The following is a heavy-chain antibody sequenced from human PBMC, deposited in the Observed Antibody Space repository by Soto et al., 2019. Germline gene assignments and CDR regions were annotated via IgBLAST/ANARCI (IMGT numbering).Heavy chain of an antibody. J-gene: IGHJ4*02. Sequence: SVKVSCKASGGTFSSYAISWVRQAPGQGLEWMGGIIPYYNTLNYAQKFQDRVTITADDSTNTVYMELSSLRSDDTAVYFCASGASRWYPYFFDSWAQGTLVTVSS. V-gene: IGHV1-69*13. CDR3: ASGASRWYPYFFDS. D-gene: IGHD6-13*01. CDR2: IIPYYNTL. CDR1: GGTFSSYA.